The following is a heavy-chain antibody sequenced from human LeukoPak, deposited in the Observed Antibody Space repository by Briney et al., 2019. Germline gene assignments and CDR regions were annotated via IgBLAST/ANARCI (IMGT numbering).Heavy chain of an antibody. CDR2: ISYSGST. V-gene: IGHV4-59*01. Sequence: SETLSLTCTVSGGSISSYYWSWIRQPPGKGLEWIGYISYSGSTISNPSLKSRVTISVDTSKNQFSLKLSSVTAADTAVYYCAREGIDSSGYALDYWGQGTLVTVSS. J-gene: IGHJ4*02. CDR1: GGSISSYY. D-gene: IGHD3-22*01. CDR3: AREGIDSSGYALDY.